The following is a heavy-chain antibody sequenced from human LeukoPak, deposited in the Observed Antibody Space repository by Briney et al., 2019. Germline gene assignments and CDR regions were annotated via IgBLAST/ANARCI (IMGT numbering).Heavy chain of an antibody. CDR2: VDTDGSTV. V-gene: IGHV3-74*01. J-gene: IGHJ4*02. D-gene: IGHD3-22*01. CDR1: GFTFSAYW. Sequence: GGSLRLSCAASGFTFSAYWMNWVRQGPGKGLVWVARVDTDGSTVNYADSVKGRFTISRDNAKNTLYLQMNSLRADDTAVYYCAKGHYYDSTDKYSYADYWGQGTLVTVSS. CDR3: AKGHYYDSTDKYSYADY.